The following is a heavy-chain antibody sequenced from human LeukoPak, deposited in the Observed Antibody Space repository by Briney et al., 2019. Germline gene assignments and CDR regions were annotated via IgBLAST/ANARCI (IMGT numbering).Heavy chain of an antibody. CDR3: ARGGGIAVVGIFNWFDP. D-gene: IGHD6-13*01. Sequence: PSQTLSLTCAVSGGSISSNSYSWSWIRQPPGKGLEWIGYIYHSGSTYYNPSLKSRVTISVDRSKNQFSLKLSSVTAADTAVYYCARGGGIAVVGIFNWFDPWGQGTLVTVSS. CDR2: IYHSGST. CDR1: GGSISSNSYS. J-gene: IGHJ5*02. V-gene: IGHV4-30-2*01.